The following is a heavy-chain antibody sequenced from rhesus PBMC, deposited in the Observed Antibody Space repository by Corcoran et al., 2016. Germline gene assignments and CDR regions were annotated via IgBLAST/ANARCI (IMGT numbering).Heavy chain of an antibody. CDR2: IGGSSGST. D-gene: IGHD1-20*01. J-gene: IGHJ1*01. V-gene: IGHV4-127*01. CDR1: GYSISSGYG. CDR3: AMYSENNVVYFEF. Sequence: QVQLQESGPGLVKPSETLSLTCAVSGYSISSGYGWSWIRQPPGKGLEWIGYIGGSSGSTNYTPSLKSRVTISKATAKNRFSLKLSSVTAADTAVYYCAMYSENNVVYFEFWGQGALVTVSS.